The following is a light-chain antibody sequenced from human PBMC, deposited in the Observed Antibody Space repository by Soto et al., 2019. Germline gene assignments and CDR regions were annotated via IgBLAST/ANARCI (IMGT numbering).Light chain of an antibody. CDR3: CSYTSSTSYV. Sequence: QSALTQPASVSGSPGQSITISCTGTSSDVGGYNFVSWYQQYPGKAPKLMIHDVTSRPSGGSNRFSGSKSGTTASLTISGLQAEDEADYYCCSYTSSTSYVFGTGTKVTVL. J-gene: IGLJ1*01. CDR1: SSDVGGYNF. V-gene: IGLV2-14*01. CDR2: DVT.